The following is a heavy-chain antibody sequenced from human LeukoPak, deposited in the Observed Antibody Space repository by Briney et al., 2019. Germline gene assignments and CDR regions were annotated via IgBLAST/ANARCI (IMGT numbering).Heavy chain of an antibody. Sequence: SETLSLTCTVSGGSISSGGYYWSWIRQHPGKGLEWIGYIYYSGSTYYHPSLKSRVTISVDTSKNQFSLKLSSVTAADTAVYYCARGVVAATQIDYWGQGTLVTVSS. V-gene: IGHV4-31*03. D-gene: IGHD2-15*01. J-gene: IGHJ4*02. CDR1: GGSISSGGYY. CDR2: IYYSGST. CDR3: ARGVVAATQIDY.